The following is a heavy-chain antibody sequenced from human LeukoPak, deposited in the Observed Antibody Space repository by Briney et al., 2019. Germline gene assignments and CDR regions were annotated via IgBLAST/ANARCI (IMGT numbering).Heavy chain of an antibody. J-gene: IGHJ4*02. CDR1: GGSISSGGNY. CDR2: IYYVGNT. V-gene: IGHV4-31*03. CDR3: ARVEVIGLTRYFDY. Sequence: PSETLSLTCTVSGGSISSGGNYWSWLRQLPGKGLEWIGYIYYVGNTNYNPSLKSRLSMSVDTSNNQFSLRLTSVTAADTAVYYCARVEVIGLTRYFDYWGQGAMVSVSS. D-gene: IGHD3-16*02.